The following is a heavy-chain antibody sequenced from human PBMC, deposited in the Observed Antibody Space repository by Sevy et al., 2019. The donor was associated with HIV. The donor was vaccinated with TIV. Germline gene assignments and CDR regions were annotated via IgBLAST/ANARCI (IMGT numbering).Heavy chain of an antibody. J-gene: IGHJ3*02. D-gene: IGHD6-13*01. CDR1: GFTFSSYW. Sequence: GGSLRLSCAASGFTFSSYWMSWVRQAPGKGLEWVANIKQDGSEKYYVDSVKGRLTISRDNAKNSLYLQMNSLRAEDTAVYYCARPEGEQLPRRRGAFDIWGQGTMVTVSS. CDR3: ARPEGEQLPRRRGAFDI. CDR2: IKQDGSEK. V-gene: IGHV3-7*01.